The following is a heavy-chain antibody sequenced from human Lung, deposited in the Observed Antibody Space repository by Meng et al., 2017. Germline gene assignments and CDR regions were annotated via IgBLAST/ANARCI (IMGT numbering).Heavy chain of an antibody. Sequence: VQLPPWGARLLKPSQTLSLTCVVSGGSFSDYYWSWIRQPPGKGLEWIGEINHSGSTNYNPSLESRATISVDTSQNNLSLKLSSVTAADSAVYYCARGPTTMAHDFDYWGQGTLVTVSS. V-gene: IGHV4-34*01. D-gene: IGHD4-11*01. CDR3: ARGPTTMAHDFDY. CDR2: INHSGST. CDR1: GGSFSDYY. J-gene: IGHJ4*02.